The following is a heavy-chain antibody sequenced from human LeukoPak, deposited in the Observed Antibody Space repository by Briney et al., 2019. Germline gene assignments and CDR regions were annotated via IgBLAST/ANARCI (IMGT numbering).Heavy chain of an antibody. D-gene: IGHD5-18*01. CDR3: ARAGGYSYVTYFDY. Sequence: GGSLRLSCAASGFTFSSYAMSWVRQAPGKGLEWVSAISGSGGSTYYADSVKGRFTISRDNSKNTLYLQMNSLRAEDTAVYYCARAGGYSYVTYFDYWGQGTLVTVSS. CDR1: GFTFSSYA. CDR2: ISGSGGST. J-gene: IGHJ4*02. V-gene: IGHV3-23*01.